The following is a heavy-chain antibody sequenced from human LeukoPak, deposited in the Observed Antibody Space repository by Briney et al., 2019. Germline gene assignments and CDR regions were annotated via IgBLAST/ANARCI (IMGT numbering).Heavy chain of an antibody. Sequence: PSETLSLTCTVSGGSISSSSYYWGWIRQPPGKGLEWIGSICYSGSTYYNPSLKSRVTISVDASKNQFSLKLSSVTAADTAVYYCAREDYYDSSGNDAFDIWGQGTMVTVSS. CDR3: AREDYYDSSGNDAFDI. J-gene: IGHJ3*02. D-gene: IGHD3-22*01. CDR2: ICYSGST. CDR1: GGSISSSSYY. V-gene: IGHV4-39*07.